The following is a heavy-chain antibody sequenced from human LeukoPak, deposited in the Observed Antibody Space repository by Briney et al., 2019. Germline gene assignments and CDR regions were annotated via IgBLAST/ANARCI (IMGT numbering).Heavy chain of an antibody. V-gene: IGHV3-74*01. J-gene: IGHJ4*02. Sequence: GGSLRLSCAGSGYPFSSYWMHWVRQVPGKGLGWVSRINEGGSSTSYADSVRGRLTISRDNAKNTLYLQMNSLRAEDTAVYFCTRAPFGARDSWGQGTLVTVSS. D-gene: IGHD3-10*01. CDR1: GYPFSSYW. CDR2: INEGGSST. CDR3: TRAPFGARDS.